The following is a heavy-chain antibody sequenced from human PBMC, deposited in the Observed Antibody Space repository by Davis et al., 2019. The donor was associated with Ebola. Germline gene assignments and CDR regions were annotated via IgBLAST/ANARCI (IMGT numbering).Heavy chain of an antibody. D-gene: IGHD3-10*01. J-gene: IGHJ6*03. CDR2: IYYSGST. CDR1: GGSVSSGSYY. V-gene: IGHV4-61*01. CDR3: AREVSYGSLYYYMDV. Sequence: PGGSLSLTCTVSGGSVSSGSYYWSWIRQPPGKGLEWIGYIYYSGSTNYNPSLKSRVTISVDTSKNQFSLKLSSVTAADTAVYYCAREVSYGSLYYYMDVWGKGTTVTVSS.